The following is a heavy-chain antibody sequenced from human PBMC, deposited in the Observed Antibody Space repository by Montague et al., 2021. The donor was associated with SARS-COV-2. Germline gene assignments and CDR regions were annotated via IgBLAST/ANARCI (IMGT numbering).Heavy chain of an antibody. CDR2: INHSGST. Sequence: SETLSLTCAVYGGSFSGYYWSWIRQPPGKGLEWIGEINHSGSTNYNPSLKSRVTISVDTSKNQFSLQLNSVTPEDTAVYYCARDVRGLRLVWNYYYYYMDVWGKGTTVTAS. D-gene: IGHD6-19*01. V-gene: IGHV4-34*01. CDR1: GGSFSGYY. CDR3: ARDVRGLRLVWNYYYYYMDV. J-gene: IGHJ6*03.